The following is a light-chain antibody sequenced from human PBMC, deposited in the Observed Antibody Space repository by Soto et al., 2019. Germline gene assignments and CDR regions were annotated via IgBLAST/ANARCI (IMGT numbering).Light chain of an antibody. J-gene: IGLJ2*01. CDR3: SSYTSSSTLVV. CDR1: SSDVGGYNY. Sequence: QSALTQPASVSGSPGQSITISCTGTSSDVGGYNYVSWYQQHPGKAPKLMIYDVSNRPSGVSNRFSRSKSGNTASLTISGLQAEDEADYYCSSYTSSSTLVVFGGGTKVT. CDR2: DVS. V-gene: IGLV2-14*01.